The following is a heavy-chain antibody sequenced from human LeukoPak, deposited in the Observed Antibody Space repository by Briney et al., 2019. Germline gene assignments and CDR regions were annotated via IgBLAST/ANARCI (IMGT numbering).Heavy chain of an antibody. Sequence: GGSLRLSCAASGFTFSSYSMNWVRQAPGKGPEWVSSISSSSSYIYYADSVKGRFTISRDNAKNSLYLQMNSLRAEDTAVYYCARDLSRSVVVVAATGYYYGMDVWGQGTTVTVSS. CDR3: ARDLSRSVVVVAATGYYYGMDV. CDR2: ISSSSSYI. V-gene: IGHV3-21*01. CDR1: GFTFSSYS. J-gene: IGHJ6*02. D-gene: IGHD2-15*01.